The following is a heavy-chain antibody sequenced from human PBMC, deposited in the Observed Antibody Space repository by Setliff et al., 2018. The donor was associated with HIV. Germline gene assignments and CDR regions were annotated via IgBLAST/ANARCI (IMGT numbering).Heavy chain of an antibody. CDR2: IFYSGST. Sequence: SETLSLTCGVSGDSITNSSFYWGWIRQPPGKGLDWIGSIFYSGSTYYNPSLKSRVTLSVDTSKSQFSLKLSSVTAADTAVYFCARVKSGTLGGYVDYWGQGTLVTVSS. CDR3: ARVKSGTLGGYVDY. J-gene: IGHJ4*02. D-gene: IGHD3-16*01. V-gene: IGHV4-39*07. CDR1: GDSITNSSFY.